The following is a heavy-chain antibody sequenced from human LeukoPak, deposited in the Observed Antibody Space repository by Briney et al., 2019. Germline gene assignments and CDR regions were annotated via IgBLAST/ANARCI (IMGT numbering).Heavy chain of an antibody. V-gene: IGHV3-23*01. Sequence: GGSLRLSCAAFGFTFSSYAMSWVRQAPGRGLEWVSGISGGGGSTYYADSVKGRFTISRDNSKNTLSLQMNGLRADDTAIYYCAKTMYYFDSSGYYYFQDWGQGTLVTVSS. D-gene: IGHD3-22*01. CDR1: GFTFSSYA. CDR2: ISGGGGST. CDR3: AKTMYYFDSSGYYYFQD. J-gene: IGHJ1*01.